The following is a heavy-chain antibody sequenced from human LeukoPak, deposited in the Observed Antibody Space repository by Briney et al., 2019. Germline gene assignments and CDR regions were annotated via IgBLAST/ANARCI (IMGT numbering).Heavy chain of an antibody. V-gene: IGHV3-66*01. CDR3: ARGFLQLTPYYFDY. Sequence: TGGSLRLSCAASGFDVSINYMNWIRQSPEKGLEWVSIIHNDGGTYYADSVKGRFTVSRDNSKNAVSLQMDSLRVDDTGIYYCARGFLQLTPYYFDYWGQGALVTVSS. J-gene: IGHJ4*02. D-gene: IGHD1-1*01. CDR2: IHNDGGT. CDR1: GFDVSINY.